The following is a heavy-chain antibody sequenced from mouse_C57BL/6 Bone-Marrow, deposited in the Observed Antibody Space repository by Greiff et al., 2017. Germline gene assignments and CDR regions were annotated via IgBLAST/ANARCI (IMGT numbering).Heavy chain of an antibody. D-gene: IGHD1-1*01. V-gene: IGHV1-81*01. J-gene: IGHJ2*01. Sequence: VQLQESGAELARPGASVKLSCKASGYTFTSYGISWVKQRTGQGLEWIGEIYPRSGNTYYNEKFKGKATLTADKSSSTAYMELRSLTSEDSAVYFCAREEITTVVARGYFDYWGQGTTLTVSS. CDR2: IYPRSGNT. CDR1: GYTFTSYG. CDR3: AREEITTVVARGYFDY.